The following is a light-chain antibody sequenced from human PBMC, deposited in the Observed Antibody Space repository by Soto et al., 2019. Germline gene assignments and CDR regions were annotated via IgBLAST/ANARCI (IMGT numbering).Light chain of an antibody. V-gene: IGLV1-44*01. CDR2: SNN. J-gene: IGLJ2*01. CDR1: SSNIGSNT. CDR3: AAWDDSLNGLVV. Sequence: QSVLTQLPSASGTPGQRFTISCSGSSSNIGSNTVNWYQQLPGTAPKLLIYSNNQRPSGVPDRFSGSKSGTSASLAISGLQSEDEADYYCAAWDDSLNGLVVFGGGTKLTVL.